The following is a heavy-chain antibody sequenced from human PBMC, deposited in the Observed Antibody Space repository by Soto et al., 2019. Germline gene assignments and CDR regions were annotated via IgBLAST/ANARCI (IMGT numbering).Heavy chain of an antibody. D-gene: IGHD3-22*01. CDR2: ISYDGSNK. J-gene: IGHJ3*02. CDR3: AIYDSSGLDAFDI. Sequence: GGSMRLSFADSGVTYSGDGMHWESQAPGKGLEWVAVISYDGSNKYYADSVKGRFTISRDNSKNTLYLQMNSLRAEDTAVYYCAIYDSSGLDAFDIWGQGTMVTVSS. CDR1: GVTYSGDG. V-gene: IGHV3-30*03.